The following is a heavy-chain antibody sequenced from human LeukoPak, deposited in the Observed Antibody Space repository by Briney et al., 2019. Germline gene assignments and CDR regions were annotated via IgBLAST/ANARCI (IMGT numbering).Heavy chain of an antibody. J-gene: IGHJ6*03. CDR2: IIPIFGTA. CDR3: ARDALPFHWHEGNYYMDV. Sequence: GASVKVSCKASGGAFSSYAINWVRQAPGQGLEWMGGIIPIFGTANYAQKFQGRVTIIVDKSTSTAYMELRSLRSEDTAVYYCARDALPFHWHEGNYYMDVWGKGTTVTVSS. D-gene: IGHD1-1*01. V-gene: IGHV1-69*06. CDR1: GGAFSSYA.